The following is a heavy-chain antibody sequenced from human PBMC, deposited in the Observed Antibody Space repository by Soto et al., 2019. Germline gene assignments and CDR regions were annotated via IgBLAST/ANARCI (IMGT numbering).Heavy chain of an antibody. CDR1: GGTFNTYT. D-gene: IGHD2-2*01. CDR3: SIGSWSAETFDV. Sequence: QVHLIQSGAEVKEPGSSVKVSCKAAGGTFNTYTLIWVRQAPGHGLEWMGRIIPMVTVTNSAQKFQGRLTLTADKSTGTAFMELTSLRSDDTAVYYCSIGSWSAETFDVWGQGTMVTVSS. J-gene: IGHJ3*01. CDR2: IIPMVTVT. V-gene: IGHV1-69*02.